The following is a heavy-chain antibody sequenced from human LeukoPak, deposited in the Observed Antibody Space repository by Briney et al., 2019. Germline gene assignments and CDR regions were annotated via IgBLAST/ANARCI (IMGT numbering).Heavy chain of an antibody. J-gene: IGHJ3*02. CDR3: ARSRSGYSYDHAAFEI. V-gene: IGHV4-59*01. CDR2: IDYKGST. CDR1: GGSISTYY. D-gene: IGHD5-18*01. Sequence: SETLSLTCTVSGGSISTYYWSWIRQPPGKGLEWIAYIDYKGSTTYNPSLKSRVTISVDTSRNQFSLKLSSVTAADTAVYYCARSRSGYSYDHAAFEIWGQGTMVTVSS.